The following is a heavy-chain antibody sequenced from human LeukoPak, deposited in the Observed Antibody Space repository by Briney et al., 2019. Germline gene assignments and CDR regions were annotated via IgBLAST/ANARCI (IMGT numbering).Heavy chain of an antibody. J-gene: IGHJ4*02. V-gene: IGHV3-64*01. CDR2: ISSNGGST. CDR3: ARAPLTGIMMVTATPLWY. Sequence: GGSLRLSCAASGFTFSSYAMHWVRQAPGKGLEYVSAISSNGGSTYYANSVKGRFTISRDNSKSTLYLQMGSLRAEDMAVYYCARAPLTGIMMVTATPLWYWGQGTLVTVSS. D-gene: IGHD2-21*02. CDR1: GFTFSSYA.